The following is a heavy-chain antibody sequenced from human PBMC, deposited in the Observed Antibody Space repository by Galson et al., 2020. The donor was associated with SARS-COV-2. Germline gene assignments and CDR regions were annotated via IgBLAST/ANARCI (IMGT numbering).Heavy chain of an antibody. CDR2: IYLGDSET. J-gene: IGHJ4*02. CDR1: GYSFPSYW. CDR3: ARQGYYDSRGYYFAVPIDY. Sequence: KIWESLKISCKGSGYSFPSYWIGWVRHMPGKGLEWMGIIYLGDSETRYSPSFRGQVTISADRSINTAYLQWSSLKASDTAMYYCARQGYYDSRGYYFAVPIDYSGQGGQVTVSS. V-gene: IGHV5-51*01. D-gene: IGHD3-22*01.